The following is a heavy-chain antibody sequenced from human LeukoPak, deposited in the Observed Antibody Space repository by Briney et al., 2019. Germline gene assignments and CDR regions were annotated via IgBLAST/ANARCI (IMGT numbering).Heavy chain of an antibody. J-gene: IGHJ5*02. CDR2: IIPIFGTA. CDR1: GGTFISYA. V-gene: IGHV1-69*13. D-gene: IGHD3-10*01. Sequence: SVKVSCKASGGTFISYAISWVRQAPGQGLEWMGGIIPIFGTANYAQKFQGRVTITADESTSTAYMELSSLRSEDTAVYYCARGQVPATTGGLLWFGEYAYNWFDPWGQGTLVTVSS. CDR3: ARGQVPATTGGLLWFGEYAYNWFDP.